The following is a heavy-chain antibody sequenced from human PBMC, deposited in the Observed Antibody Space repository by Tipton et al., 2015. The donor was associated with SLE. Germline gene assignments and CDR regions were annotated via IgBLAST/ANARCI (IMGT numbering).Heavy chain of an antibody. CDR3: ARGVPTSVAAADWFDP. J-gene: IGHJ5*02. D-gene: IGHD6-13*01. CDR1: GGSISSSSYY. CDR2: IYYSGST. V-gene: IGHV4-39*07. Sequence: TLSLTCTVSGGSISSSSYYWGWIRQPPGKGLEWIGCIYYSGSTYYNPSLKSRVTISVDTSKNQFSLKLSSVTAADTAVYYCARGVPTSVAAADWFDPWGQGTLVTVSS.